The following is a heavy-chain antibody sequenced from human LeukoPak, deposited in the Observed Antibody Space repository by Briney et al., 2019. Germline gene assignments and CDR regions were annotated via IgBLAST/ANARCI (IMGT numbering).Heavy chain of an antibody. CDR2: IYYSGST. J-gene: IGHJ4*02. CDR3: ARRITMVRGVPSKSLDY. Sequence: SETLSLACTVSGGSISSSSYYWGWIRQPPGKGLEWIGSIYYSGSTYYNPSLKSRATISLDTSKNQFSLKLSSVTAADTAVYYCARRITMVRGVPSKSLDYWGQGTLVTVSS. V-gene: IGHV4-39*07. D-gene: IGHD3-10*01. CDR1: GGSISSSSYY.